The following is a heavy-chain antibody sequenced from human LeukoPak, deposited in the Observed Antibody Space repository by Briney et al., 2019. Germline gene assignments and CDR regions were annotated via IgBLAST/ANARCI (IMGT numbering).Heavy chain of an antibody. CDR3: AKDQGELGIDY. Sequence: GGSLRLSCAASGFTFSSYSMNWVRQAPGKGLEWVSYISSSSSTIYYADSVKGRFTISRDNAKNSLYLQMNSLRAEDTAVYYCAKDQGELGIDYWGQGTLVTVSS. J-gene: IGHJ4*02. D-gene: IGHD1-26*01. CDR2: ISSSSSTI. V-gene: IGHV3-48*01. CDR1: GFTFSSYS.